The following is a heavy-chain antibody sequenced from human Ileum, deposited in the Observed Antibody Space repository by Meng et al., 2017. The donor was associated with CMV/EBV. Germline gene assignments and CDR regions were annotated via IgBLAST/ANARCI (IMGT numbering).Heavy chain of an antibody. D-gene: IGHD3-10*01. CDR1: FTGHY. CDR2: INPNSGIT. J-gene: IGHJ5*02. Sequence: FTGHYIHWVRQAPGQGREWMGWINPNSGITAYAQRFQGRLTMTRDTSIRTVYMELNSLASGDTAMYYCARDGVSLSFGEFTNWLDPWGQGTLVTVSS. CDR3: ARDGVSLSFGEFTNWLDP. V-gene: IGHV1-2*02.